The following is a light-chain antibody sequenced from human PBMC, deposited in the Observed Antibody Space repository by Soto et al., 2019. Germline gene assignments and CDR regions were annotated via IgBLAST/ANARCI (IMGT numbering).Light chain of an antibody. V-gene: IGLV2-14*01. CDR3: SSYSATITLVV. J-gene: IGLJ3*02. CDR2: DVS. CDR1: SSDVGGYNY. Sequence: QSVLTQPASVSGSPGQSITISCTGTSSDVGGYNYVSWYQQHPGKAPKLIIYDVSYRPSGVSNRFSGSKSGNTASLTISGIQAEDEADYYCSSYSATITLVVFGGGTKVTVL.